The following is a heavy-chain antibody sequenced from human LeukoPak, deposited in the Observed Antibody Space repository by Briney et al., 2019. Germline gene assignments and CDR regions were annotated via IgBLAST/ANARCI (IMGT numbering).Heavy chain of an antibody. D-gene: IGHD2-8*02. J-gene: IGHJ4*02. V-gene: IGHV3-7*01. CDR2: IDGDGGDK. CDR3: ARGGSGSSKYWVF. Sequence: PGGSLTLSCAASDFSLSRYWMTWVRQAPGRWLEWVANIDGDGGDKYYGDCVKGRFSISRDNAENSLFLQMKNLRVDDSAVYYCARGGSGSSKYWVFWGQGTLVTVSS. CDR1: DFSLSRYW.